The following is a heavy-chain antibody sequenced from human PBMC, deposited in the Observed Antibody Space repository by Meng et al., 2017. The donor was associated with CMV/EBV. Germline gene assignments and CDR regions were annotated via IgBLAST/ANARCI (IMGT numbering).Heavy chain of an antibody. D-gene: IGHD2-2*01. J-gene: IGHJ4*02. CDR3: AREDIVVVPAARGFDY. CDR1: GGSISSYY. CDR2: IYTSGST. V-gene: IGHV4-4*07. Sequence: QVELQESGPGLVKPSETLSLTCTVSGGSISSYYWSWIRQPAGKGLEWIGRIYTSGSTNYNPSLKSRVTMSVDTSKNQFSLKLSSVTAADTAVYYCAREDIVVVPAARGFDYWGQGTLVTVSS.